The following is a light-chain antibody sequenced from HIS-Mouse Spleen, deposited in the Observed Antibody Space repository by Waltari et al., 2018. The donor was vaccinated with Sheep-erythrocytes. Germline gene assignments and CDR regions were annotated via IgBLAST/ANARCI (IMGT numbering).Light chain of an antibody. CDR3: QQRYSTPPLT. CDR2: AAS. V-gene: IGKV1-39*01. Sequence: DIQMTQSPSSLSASVGDRVTITCRAIQSISSYLNWYQQKPGKDPKLLIYAASSLQSGVPSRFSGSGSGTEFTLTISSLQPEDFATYYCQQRYSTPPLTFGGGTKVEIK. CDR1: QSISSY. J-gene: IGKJ4*01.